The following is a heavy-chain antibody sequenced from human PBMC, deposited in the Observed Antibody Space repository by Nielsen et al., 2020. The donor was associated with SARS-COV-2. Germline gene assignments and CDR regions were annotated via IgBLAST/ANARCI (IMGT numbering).Heavy chain of an antibody. V-gene: IGHV3-66*01. CDR3: ARDTRTGWSLDY. D-gene: IGHD6-19*01. J-gene: IGHJ4*02. CDR1: GFTVSSNY. CDR2: IYSGGST. Sequence: GESLKISCAASGFTVSSNYMSWVRQAPGKGLEWVSVIYSGGSTYYADSVKGRFTISRDNSKNTLYLQMNSLRAEDTAVYYCARDTRTGWSLDYWGQGTLVTVSS.